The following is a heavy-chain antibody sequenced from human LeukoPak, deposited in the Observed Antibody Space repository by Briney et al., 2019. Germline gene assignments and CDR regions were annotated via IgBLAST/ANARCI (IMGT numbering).Heavy chain of an antibody. V-gene: IGHV3-21*01. CDR1: GFTFSSYS. Sequence: SGGSLRLSCAASGFTFSSYSMNWVRQAPGKGLEWVSSISSSSNYIYYADSVKGRFTISRDNAKNSLYLQMNSLRAEDTAVYYCARLQWLVHYYGMDVWGQGTTVTVSS. CDR3: ARLQWLVHYYGMDV. D-gene: IGHD6-19*01. J-gene: IGHJ6*02. CDR2: ISSSSNYI.